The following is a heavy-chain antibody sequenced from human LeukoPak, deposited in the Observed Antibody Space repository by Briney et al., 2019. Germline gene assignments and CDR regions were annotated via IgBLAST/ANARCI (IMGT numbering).Heavy chain of an antibody. CDR2: FDPEDGET. Sequence: ASVKVSCKVSGYTLTELSMHWVRQAPGKGLEWMGGFDPEDGETIYAQKFQGRVTMTEDTSTDTAYMELSSLRSEDTAVYYCATIPSGGWYGPTRRPFDYWGQGTLVTVSS. CDR1: GYTLTELS. V-gene: IGHV1-24*01. J-gene: IGHJ4*02. D-gene: IGHD6-19*01. CDR3: ATIPSGGWYGPTRRPFDY.